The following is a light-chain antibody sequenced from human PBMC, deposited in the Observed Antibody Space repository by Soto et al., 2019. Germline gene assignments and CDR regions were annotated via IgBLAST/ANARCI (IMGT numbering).Light chain of an antibody. CDR1: QSTAR. CDR3: QQYHNYWT. V-gene: IGKV1-5*01. J-gene: IGKJ1*01. Sequence: DIQMSQSPSSLSAAVGDRVTITCRASQSTARLAWYQQKPGKAPKLLIYDASSLGSGVPSRFSGSGSGTEFTLTISSLQPDDFATYYCQQYHNYWTFGQGTKVDI. CDR2: DAS.